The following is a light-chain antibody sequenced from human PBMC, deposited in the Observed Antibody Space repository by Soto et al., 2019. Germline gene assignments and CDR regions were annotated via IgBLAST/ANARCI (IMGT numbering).Light chain of an antibody. V-gene: IGKV1-33*01. CDR3: QHYDNLPT. CDR1: QDISNY. J-gene: IGKJ1*01. CDR2: DAS. Sequence: DIQMTQSPSSLSASVGDRVTITCQASQDISNYLNWYQQKPGKAPKLLIYDASTLETGVPSRFSGSGYGTDFTFTISSLQPEDIATYYCQHYDNLPTFGQGTKVEIK.